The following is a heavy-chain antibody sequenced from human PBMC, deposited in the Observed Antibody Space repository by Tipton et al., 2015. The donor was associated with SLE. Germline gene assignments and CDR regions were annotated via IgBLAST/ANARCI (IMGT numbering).Heavy chain of an antibody. CDR1: GGSISSGGYS. CDR3: AREYQLPPAPYYYYYMDV. Sequence: TLSLTCAVSGGSISSGGYSWSWIRQPPGKGLEWIGYIHNSGSTYYNPSLKSRVILSVDTSNNRFSLQLTSVTAADTAVYYCAREYQLPPAPYYYYYMDVWGKGTTVTVSS. V-gene: IGHV4-30-2*02. CDR2: IHNSGST. D-gene: IGHD2-2*01. J-gene: IGHJ6*03.